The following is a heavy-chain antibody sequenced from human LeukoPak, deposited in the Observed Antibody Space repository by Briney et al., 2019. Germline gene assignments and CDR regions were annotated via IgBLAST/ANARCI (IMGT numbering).Heavy chain of an antibody. V-gene: IGHV4-59*01. Sequence: SETLSLTCTVSGASISSYYWSWIRQPPGKGLEWIGYIYYSGSTKYNPSLKSRVTISLDTSKNQFSLKLTSVTAVDTAVYYCAVRYNYGYLDYWGQGTLVTVSS. CDR1: GASISSYY. CDR2: IYYSGST. CDR3: AVRYNYGYLDY. D-gene: IGHD5-18*01. J-gene: IGHJ4*02.